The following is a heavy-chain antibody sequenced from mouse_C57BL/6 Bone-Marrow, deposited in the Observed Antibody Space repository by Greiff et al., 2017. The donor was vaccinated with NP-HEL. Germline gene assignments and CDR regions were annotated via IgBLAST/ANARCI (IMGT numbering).Heavy chain of an antibody. V-gene: IGHV1-69*01. CDR1: GYTFTSYW. CDR3: AREGSVYYDYDGAWFAY. D-gene: IGHD2-4*01. J-gene: IGHJ3*01. Sequence: QVQLQQPGAELVMPGASVKLSCKASGYTFTSYWMHWVKQRPGQGLEWIGEIDPSDSYTNYNHKFKGKSTLTVDKSSSTAYMQLSSLTSEDSAVYYCAREGSVYYDYDGAWFAYWGQGTLVTVSA. CDR2: IDPSDSYT.